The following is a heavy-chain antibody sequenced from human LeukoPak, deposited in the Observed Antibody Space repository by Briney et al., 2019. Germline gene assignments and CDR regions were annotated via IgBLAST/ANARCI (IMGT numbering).Heavy chain of an antibody. Sequence: VASVKVSCKASGYTFSGYYMHWVRQAPGQGLEWMGWINPNSCGTNYAQKLQGRVTMTRDTSIRTTYMELSRLTIDDTAVYYCAREGAVVVPANIATKAIDIWGQGTMVTVSS. J-gene: IGHJ3*02. CDR1: GYTFSGYY. CDR3: AREGAVVVPANIATKAIDI. V-gene: IGHV1-2*02. D-gene: IGHD2-15*01. CDR2: INPNSCGT.